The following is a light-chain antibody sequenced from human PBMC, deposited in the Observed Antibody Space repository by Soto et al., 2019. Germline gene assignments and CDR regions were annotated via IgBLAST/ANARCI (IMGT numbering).Light chain of an antibody. V-gene: IGKV1-8*01. CDR3: QQYYSYPRT. CDR2: AAS. Sequence: AIRMTQSPSSFSASTGDRVTITCRASQGISSYLAWYQQKPGKAPKLLIYAASTLQSGVPSRFSGSGSGTDFTLPISCLQSEDFATDYCQQYYSYPRTFGQGTKVEIK. J-gene: IGKJ1*01. CDR1: QGISSY.